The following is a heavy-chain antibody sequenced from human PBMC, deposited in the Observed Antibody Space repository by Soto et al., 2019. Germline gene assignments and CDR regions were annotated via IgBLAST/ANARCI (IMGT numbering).Heavy chain of an antibody. V-gene: IGHV4-61*01. J-gene: IGHJ4*02. Sequence: SETLSLTCTVSGASVGSGSCYWSWIRQPPGKGLEWIGYVFFSGSTNYNPSLKSRVTISIDTSKNQFSLKLISVTAADTAVYYCARFSTYYFDSSGSYTSDYWGQGTLVTVSS. CDR3: ARFSTYYFDSSGSYTSDY. D-gene: IGHD3-22*01. CDR1: GASVGSGSCY. CDR2: VFFSGST.